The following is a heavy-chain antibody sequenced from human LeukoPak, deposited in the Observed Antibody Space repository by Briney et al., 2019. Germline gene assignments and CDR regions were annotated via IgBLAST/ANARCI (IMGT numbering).Heavy chain of an antibody. D-gene: IGHD3-3*01. Sequence: SETLSLTCTVSGGSIGSYYWSWIRQPPGKGLEWIGYIYYGGGTTYNPSLKSRVTISVDTSKNQFSLKLSSVTAADTAVYYCARWSITILVTPFDLWGRGTLVTVSS. CDR2: IYYGGGT. CDR1: GGSIGSYY. V-gene: IGHV4-59*01. CDR3: ARWSITILVTPFDL. J-gene: IGHJ2*01.